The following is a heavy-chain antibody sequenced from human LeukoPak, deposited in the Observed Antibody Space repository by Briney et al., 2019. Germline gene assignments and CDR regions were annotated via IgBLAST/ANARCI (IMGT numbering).Heavy chain of an antibody. CDR2: INPNSGGT. V-gene: IGHV1-2*02. CDR3: ARGRRYYYYMDV. Sequence: ASVKVSCTASGYTFTGYYMHWVRQAPGQGLEWMGWINPNSGGTNYAQKFQGRVTMTRDTSISTAYMDLSRLRSDDTAVYYCARGRRYYYYMDVWGKGTTVTVSS. J-gene: IGHJ6*03. CDR1: GYTFTGYY.